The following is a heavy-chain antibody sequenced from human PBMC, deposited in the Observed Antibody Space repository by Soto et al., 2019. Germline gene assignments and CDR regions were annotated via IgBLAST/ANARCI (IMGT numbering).Heavy chain of an antibody. CDR3: ARDQHSYNRNHGPLGYGMDV. CDR1: GGTFSSYA. J-gene: IGHJ6*02. Sequence: SVKVSCKASGGTFSSYAISWVRQAPGQGLEWMGGIITIFGTANYAQKFQGRVTITADKSTSTAYMELSSLRSEDTAGYYCARDQHSYNRNHGPLGYGMDVWGQGTTVTVSS. CDR2: IITIFGTA. V-gene: IGHV1-69*06. D-gene: IGHD1-20*01.